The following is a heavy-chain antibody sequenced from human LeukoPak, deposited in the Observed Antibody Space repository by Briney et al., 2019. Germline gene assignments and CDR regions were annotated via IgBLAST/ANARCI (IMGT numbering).Heavy chain of an antibody. J-gene: IGHJ4*02. CDR2: ISGSGDST. Sequence: GGTLRLSCAASGFTFSSYGMSWVRQAPGKGLEWVSAISGSGDSTYYADSVKGRFTISRDNSRNTLYLQMNSLRADDTAIYYCAKARNYYGSGSLDYWGQGTLVTVSS. CDR1: GFTFSSYG. CDR3: AKARNYYGSGSLDY. D-gene: IGHD3-10*01. V-gene: IGHV3-23*01.